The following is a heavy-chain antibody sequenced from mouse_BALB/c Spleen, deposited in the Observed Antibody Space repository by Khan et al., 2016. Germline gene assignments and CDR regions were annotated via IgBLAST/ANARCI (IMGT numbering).Heavy chain of an antibody. D-gene: IGHD2-1*01. V-gene: IGHV1S130*01. CDR3: ARPWGNYGYGYLDV. CDR2: LHPNRATT. J-gene: IGHJ1*01. Sequence: QVQLQQPGSVLVRPGASVMLSCKASGYTFTSSWIHWAKQRPGQGLEWIVDLHPNRATTNYNAKFKGKATLTVDTSSSTAYVDLSSLTSEDSAVYYGARPWGNYGYGYLDVWGAGTTVTVSS. CDR1: GYTFTSSW.